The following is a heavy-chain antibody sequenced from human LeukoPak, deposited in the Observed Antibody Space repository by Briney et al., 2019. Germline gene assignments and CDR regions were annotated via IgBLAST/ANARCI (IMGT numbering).Heavy chain of an antibody. V-gene: IGHV3-74*01. CDR1: GFTFSSYW. CDR2: ISYDGDNT. CDR3: AKFGYVGDY. J-gene: IGHJ4*02. Sequence: GGSLRLSCAASGFTFSSYWMHWVRQAPGKGLVWVSRISYDGDNTNYADSVKGRFTISRDNAKNTLYLQMNSLRAEDTAVYYCAKFGYVGDYWGQGTLVTVSS. D-gene: IGHD5-12*01.